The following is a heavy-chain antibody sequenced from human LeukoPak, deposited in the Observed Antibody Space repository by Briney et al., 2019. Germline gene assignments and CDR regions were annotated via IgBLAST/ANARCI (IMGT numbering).Heavy chain of an antibody. CDR1: GFTFGDYA. Sequence: GGSLRLSCTTSGFTFGDYAMSWVRQAPGKGLEWVSAISGIGATTYYTDSVKGRFTISRDNSENTLYLQMNSLRAEDTAVYYCAKAAASRWYEFDYWGQGTLVTVSS. V-gene: IGHV3-23*01. CDR2: ISGIGATT. CDR3: AKAAASRWYEFDY. D-gene: IGHD6-13*01. J-gene: IGHJ4*02.